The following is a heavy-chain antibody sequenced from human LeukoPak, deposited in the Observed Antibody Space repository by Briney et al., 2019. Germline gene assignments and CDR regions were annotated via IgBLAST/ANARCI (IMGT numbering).Heavy chain of an antibody. J-gene: IGHJ3*02. CDR3: ARGLGNRDGCDM. V-gene: IGHV3-53*01. Sequence: GGSRRLPCAASGFILSINYMMCVRQAPGKGQEWVSDIYSGGSTYYAGTVKGRFTISRDNVKNTLYLQMNSLSAEDTAVYYCARGLGNRDGCDMWGQGTAVIVSS. CDR1: GFILSINY. CDR2: IYSGGST. D-gene: IGHD1-14*01.